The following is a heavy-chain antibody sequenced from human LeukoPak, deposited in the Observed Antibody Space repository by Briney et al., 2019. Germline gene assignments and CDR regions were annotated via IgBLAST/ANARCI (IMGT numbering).Heavy chain of an antibody. CDR3: ARTSEKLQWILLFDY. CDR2: ISSSGSTI. D-gene: IGHD4-11*01. CDR1: GFTFSSYE. V-gene: IGHV3-48*03. Sequence: PGGSLRLSCAASGFTFSSYEMNWVRQAPGKGLEWVSYISSSGSTIYYADSVKGRFTISRDNAKNSLYLQMNSLRAEDTAVYYCARTSEKLQWILLFDYWGQGTLVTVSS. J-gene: IGHJ4*02.